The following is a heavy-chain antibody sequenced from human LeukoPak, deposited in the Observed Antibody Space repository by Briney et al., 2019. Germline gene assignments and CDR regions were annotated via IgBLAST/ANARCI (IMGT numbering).Heavy chain of an antibody. CDR2: ISSSSSYT. V-gene: IGHV3-21*01. CDR1: GFTFSSYN. D-gene: IGHD2-15*01. J-gene: IGHJ6*02. CDR3: ARDRTRYCSGGSCYSSYGMDV. Sequence: PGGSLRLSCAASGFTFSSYNMNWVRQAPGKGLEWVSSISSSSSYTYYADSVKGRFTISRDNAKNSLYLQMNSLRAEDTAVYYCARDRTRYCSGGSCYSSYGMDVWGQGTTVTVSS.